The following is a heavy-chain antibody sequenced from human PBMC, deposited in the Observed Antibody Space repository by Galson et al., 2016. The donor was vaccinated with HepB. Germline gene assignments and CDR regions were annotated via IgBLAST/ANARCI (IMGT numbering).Heavy chain of an antibody. V-gene: IGHV3-33*01. CDR3: ARADIGTSGTFPKFDP. D-gene: IGHD6-13*01. J-gene: IGHJ5*02. Sequence: SLRLSCAASGFTFSNYGMHWVRQALGKGLEWVAIIWYDGSKKYYADSVKGRFTISRDNYKNTLYLQMNTLRAEDTAVYYCARADIGTSGTFPKFDPWGQGTLVTVSS. CDR2: IWYDGSKK. CDR1: GFTFSNYG.